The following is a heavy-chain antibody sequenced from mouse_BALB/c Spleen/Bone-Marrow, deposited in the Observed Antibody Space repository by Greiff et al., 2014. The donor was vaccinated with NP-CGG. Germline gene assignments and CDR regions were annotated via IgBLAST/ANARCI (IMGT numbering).Heavy chain of an antibody. Sequence: VKLVESGPGLVKPSQSLSITCTVSGFSLTTYGLHWVRQSPGKGLEWLGVIWSGGGTDYNAAFISRLIIAKDNSKSQVFFKMNSLQTNDTAMYYYARKGYTGYFDVWGAGTTVTVSS. CDR1: GFSLTTYG. CDR2: IWSGGGT. CDR3: ARKGYTGYFDV. J-gene: IGHJ1*01. V-gene: IGHV2-2*02. D-gene: IGHD2-2*01.